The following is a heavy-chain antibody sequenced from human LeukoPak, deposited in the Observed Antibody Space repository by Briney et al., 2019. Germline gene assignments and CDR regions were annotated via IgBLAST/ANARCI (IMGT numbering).Heavy chain of an antibody. Sequence: ASVKVSCKASGYTSTSYDINWVRQATGQGLEWMGWMNPNSGNTGYAQKFQGRVTITRNTSISTAYMELSSLRSEDTAVYYCARGRGFLEWLPYYYYGMDVWGQGTTVTVSS. D-gene: IGHD3-3*01. V-gene: IGHV1-8*01. CDR2: MNPNSGNT. CDR3: ARGRGFLEWLPYYYYGMDV. CDR1: GYTSTSYD. J-gene: IGHJ6*02.